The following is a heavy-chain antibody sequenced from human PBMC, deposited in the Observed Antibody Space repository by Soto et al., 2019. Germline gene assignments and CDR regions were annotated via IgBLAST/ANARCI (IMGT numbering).Heavy chain of an antibody. V-gene: IGHV4-39*01. CDR2: IYYSGST. Sequence: PSETLSLTCTVSGGSISSSSYYWGWIRQPPGKGLEWIGSIYYSGSTYYNPSLKSRVTISVDTSKNQFSLKLSSVTAADTAVYYCAGSVIAARFGWFDPWGQGTLVTVSS. CDR1: GGSISSSSYY. J-gene: IGHJ5*02. D-gene: IGHD6-6*01. CDR3: AGSVIAARFGWFDP.